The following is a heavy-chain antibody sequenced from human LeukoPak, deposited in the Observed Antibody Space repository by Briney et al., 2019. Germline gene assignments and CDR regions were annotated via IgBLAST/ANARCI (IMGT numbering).Heavy chain of an antibody. V-gene: IGHV3-21*01. J-gene: IGHJ4*02. CDR1: GFTFSIYS. Sequence: GGSLRLSRAASGFTFSIYSMNWVRQAPGKGLEWVASMSSSGTYIYYADSVKGRLTISRDNAKKSLYLQMNSLRAEDTAVYYCARTYYYGSGSYYRWGQGTLVTVSS. CDR3: ARTYYYGSGSYYR. D-gene: IGHD3-10*01. CDR2: MSSSGTYI.